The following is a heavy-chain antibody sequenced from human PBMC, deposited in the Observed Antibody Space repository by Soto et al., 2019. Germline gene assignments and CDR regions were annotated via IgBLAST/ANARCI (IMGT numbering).Heavy chain of an antibody. J-gene: IGHJ6*02. CDR1: GFTFSSYA. D-gene: IGHD1-26*01. CDR2: ISYDGSNK. Sequence: GGSLRLSCAASGFTFSSYAMHWVRQAPGKGLEWVAVISYDGSNKYYADSVKGRFTISRDNSKNTLYLQMNSLRAEDTAVYYCARGRVGNRYYYYGMDVWGQGTTVTVSS. V-gene: IGHV3-30-3*01. CDR3: ARGRVGNRYYYYGMDV.